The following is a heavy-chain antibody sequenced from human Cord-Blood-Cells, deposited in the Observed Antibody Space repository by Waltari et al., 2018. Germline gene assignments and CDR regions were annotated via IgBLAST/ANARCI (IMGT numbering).Heavy chain of an antibody. J-gene: IGHJ4*02. CDR2: INHSGST. V-gene: IGHV4-34*01. D-gene: IGHD2-2*01. CDR3: ARGGNVVVPAAIEEIDY. Sequence: QVQLQQWGAGLLKPSETLSLTCAVYGGSFSGYYWSWIRQPHGKGLEWIGEINHSGSTNYNPSLKSRVTISVDTSKNHFSLKLSSVTAADTAVYYCARGGNVVVPAAIEEIDYWGQGTLVTVSS. CDR1: GGSFSGYY.